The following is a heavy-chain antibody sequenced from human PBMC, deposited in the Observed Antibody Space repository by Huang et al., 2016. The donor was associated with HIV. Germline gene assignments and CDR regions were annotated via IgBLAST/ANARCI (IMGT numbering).Heavy chain of an antibody. Sequence: QVQLQESGPGLVKPSETLSLTCTVSGDSVSSGSYYWSWIRQPPGKGLEWIGYIHSSEKSNYDPSLKSRVSRSIDTPKNQFSLRLTSVTAADTAGYYCATEPFQNAGWDPPDLWRQGTLVTVSS. CDR2: IHSSEKS. CDR3: ATEPFQNAGWDPPDL. D-gene: IGHD6-19*01. CDR1: GDSVSSGSYY. J-gene: IGHJ4*02. V-gene: IGHV4-61*01.